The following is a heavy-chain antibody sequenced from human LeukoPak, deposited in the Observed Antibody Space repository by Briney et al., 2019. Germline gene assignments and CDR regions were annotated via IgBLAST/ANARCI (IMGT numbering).Heavy chain of an antibody. CDR1: GDSVSSNSAA. CDR3: ARGSTYYDSSGQVPFDY. D-gene: IGHD3-22*01. J-gene: IGHJ4*02. CDR2: TYYRSKWYN. Sequence: SQTLSLTCAISGDSVSSNSAAWNWIRQSPSRGLEWLGRTYYRSKWYNDYAVSVKSRITINPDISKNQFSLQLNSVTPEDTAVYYCARGSTYYDSSGQVPFDYWGQGTLVTVSS. V-gene: IGHV6-1*01.